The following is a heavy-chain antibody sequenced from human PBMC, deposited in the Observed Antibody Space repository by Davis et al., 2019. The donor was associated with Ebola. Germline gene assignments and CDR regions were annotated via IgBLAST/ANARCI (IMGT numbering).Heavy chain of an antibody. V-gene: IGHV5-51*01. Sequence: GESLKIPCKGYGYSFTSNWIVWVRQMPGKGLEWMGDIYPSDSDTRYSPSFQGHVTFSVDKSITTAYLQWSSLKASDTATYYCARLGTRSFDYWGQGTLVTVSS. D-gene: IGHD2-2*01. J-gene: IGHJ4*02. CDR2: IYPSDSDT. CDR1: GYSFTSNW. CDR3: ARLGTRSFDY.